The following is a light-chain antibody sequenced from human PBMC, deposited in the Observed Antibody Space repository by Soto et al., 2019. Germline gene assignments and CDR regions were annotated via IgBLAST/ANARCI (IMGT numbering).Light chain of an antibody. CDR2: EVS. J-gene: IGLJ1*01. CDR1: SSDIGTYDY. Sequence: QSALTQPASVSGSPGQSITISCTGTSSDIGTYDYVSWYQQHPGKVPKLIIYEVSHRPSGVSDRFSGFKSGNTASLTISGLQPEDDADYYCCSYETTSTHNYAFGTGTKVTVL. V-gene: IGLV2-14*01. CDR3: CSYETTSTHNYA.